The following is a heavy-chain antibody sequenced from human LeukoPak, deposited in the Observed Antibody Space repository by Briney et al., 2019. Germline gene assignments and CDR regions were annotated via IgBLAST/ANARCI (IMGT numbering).Heavy chain of an antibody. Sequence: GGSLRLSCAASGFTFDDYGMSWVRQAPGKGREWVSGINGKCGSTGYADCVKGRFTISRDNAKNSLYLQMNSLRAEDAALYYCARFDGGMATNPELDYWGQGTLVTVSS. V-gene: IGHV3-20*04. D-gene: IGHD5-24*01. CDR1: GFTFDDYG. CDR2: INGKCGST. J-gene: IGHJ4*02. CDR3: ARFDGGMATNPELDY.